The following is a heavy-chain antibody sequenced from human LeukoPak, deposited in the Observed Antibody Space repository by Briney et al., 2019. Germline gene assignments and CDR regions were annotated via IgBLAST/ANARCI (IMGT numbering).Heavy chain of an antibody. Sequence: SQTLSLTCTVSGGSLSSDAYYWSWIRQHPGEGLEWIGYIYYSGRTYYSPSLRSRVAISVDTSKNQFSLSLSSVTAADTAVYYCARAAATYYASGSYYFDYWGQGLLVTVSS. D-gene: IGHD3-10*01. V-gene: IGHV4-31*03. CDR1: GGSLSSDAYY. J-gene: IGHJ4*02. CDR2: IYYSGRT. CDR3: ARAAATYYASGSYYFDY.